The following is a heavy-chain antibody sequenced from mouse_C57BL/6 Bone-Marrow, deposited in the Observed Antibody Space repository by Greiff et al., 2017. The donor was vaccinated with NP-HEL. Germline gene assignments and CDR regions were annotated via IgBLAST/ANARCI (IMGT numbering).Heavy chain of an antibody. CDR3: ARSYGNLWFAY. V-gene: IGHV1-59*01. J-gene: IGHJ3*01. CDR2: IDPSDSYT. Sequence: QVQLQHPGAELVRPGTSVKLSCKASGYTFTSYWMHWVKQRPGQGLEWIGVIDPSDSYTNYNQKFKGKATLTVDTSSSTAYMQLSSLTSEDSAVYYCARSYGNLWFAYWGQGTLVTVSA. D-gene: IGHD2-1*01. CDR1: GYTFTSYW.